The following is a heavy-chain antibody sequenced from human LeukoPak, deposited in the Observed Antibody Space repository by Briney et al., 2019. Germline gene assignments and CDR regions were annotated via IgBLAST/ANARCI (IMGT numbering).Heavy chain of an antibody. Sequence: GGSLRLSCAASGFTFSSYWMSWIRQAPGKGLEWVANIKQDGSEKYYVDSVKGRFTISRDNAKNSLYLQMNSLRAEDTAVYYCAREDYYDSSGPPYWGQGTLVTVSS. D-gene: IGHD3-22*01. CDR2: IKQDGSEK. CDR1: GFTFSSYW. CDR3: AREDYYDSSGPPY. J-gene: IGHJ4*02. V-gene: IGHV3-7*01.